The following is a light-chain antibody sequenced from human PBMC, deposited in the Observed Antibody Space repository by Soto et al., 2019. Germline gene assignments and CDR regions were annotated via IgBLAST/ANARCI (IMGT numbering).Light chain of an antibody. CDR3: SSYGGSNNFVV. CDR1: SSDVGSYNY. Sequence: QSALTQPPSASGSPGQSVTISCSGTSSDVGSYNYVSWYQQHPGKAPKLMIYEVNERPSGVPDRFSGSKSGNMASLTVSGLQSEDEADYYCSSYGGSNNFVVFGGGTKVTVL. CDR2: EVN. V-gene: IGLV2-8*01. J-gene: IGLJ2*01.